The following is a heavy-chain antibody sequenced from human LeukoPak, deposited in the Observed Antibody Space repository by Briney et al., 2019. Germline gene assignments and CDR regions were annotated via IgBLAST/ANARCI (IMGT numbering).Heavy chain of an antibody. D-gene: IGHD1-26*01. CDR2: IYYSGST. CDR3: ARIVGAGDAFDI. J-gene: IGHJ3*02. V-gene: IGHV4-30-4*08. Sequence: SQTLSLTCTVSGGSISSGDYYWSWIRQPPGRGLEWIGYIYYSGSTYYNPSLKSRVTISVDTSKNQFSLKLSSVTAADTAVYYCARIVGAGDAFDIWGQGTMVTVSS. CDR1: GGSISSGDYY.